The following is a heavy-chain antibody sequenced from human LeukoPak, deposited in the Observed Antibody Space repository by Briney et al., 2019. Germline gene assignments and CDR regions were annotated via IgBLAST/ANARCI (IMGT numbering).Heavy chain of an antibody. CDR1: SGSISSGDAY. CDR2: IFCSGST. CDR3: ARQSYSDSWSWFDP. J-gene: IGHJ5*02. V-gene: IGHV4-31*03. D-gene: IGHD1-26*01. Sequence: SETLSLTCTVSSGSISSGDAYWTWVRQHPGKGLEWIGYIFCSGSTLYNPSLKSRLTISVDTSKNQFSLRLSSVTAADTAVYHCARQSYSDSWSWFDPWGQGTLVTVSS.